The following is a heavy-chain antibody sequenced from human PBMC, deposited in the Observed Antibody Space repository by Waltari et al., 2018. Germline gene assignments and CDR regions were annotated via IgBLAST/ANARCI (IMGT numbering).Heavy chain of an antibody. J-gene: IGHJ6*03. CDR1: GGTFSSYA. CDR3: AWGGGVSPATTTVTTFYYYMDV. D-gene: IGHD4-17*01. Sequence: QVQLVQSGSEVKKPGSSVKVSCKASGGTFSSYAISWVRQAPGQGLEWMGGHHPTLEKTNYDRKSRGRVTMTAEKPTSGAYRGRGSRGPEAPAGYSCAWGGGVSPATTTVTTFYYYMDVWGKGTTVTVSS. CDR2: HHPTLEKT. V-gene: IGHV1-69*10.